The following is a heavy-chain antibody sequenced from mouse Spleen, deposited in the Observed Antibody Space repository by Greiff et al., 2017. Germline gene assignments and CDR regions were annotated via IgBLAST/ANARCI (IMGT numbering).Heavy chain of an antibody. J-gene: IGHJ1*03. CDR1: GFTFNTYA. V-gene: IGHV10-3*01. CDR3: VRDLGGPYYYGSRDWYFDV. Sequence: EVMLVESGGGLVQPKGSLKLSCAASGFTFNTYAMHWVRQAPGKGLEWVARIRSKSSNYATYYADSVKDRFTISRDDSQSMLYLQMNNLKTEDTAMYYCVRDLGGPYYYGSRDWYFDVWGTGTTVTVSS. CDR2: IRSKSSNYAT. D-gene: IGHD1-1*01.